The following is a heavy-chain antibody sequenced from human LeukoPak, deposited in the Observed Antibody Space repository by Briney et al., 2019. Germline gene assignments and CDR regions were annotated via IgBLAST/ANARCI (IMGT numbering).Heavy chain of an antibody. D-gene: IGHD3-16*01. V-gene: IGHV1-18*01. CDR2: FSAYSDNT. J-gene: IGHJ4*02. Sequence: ASVKVSCKASGYTFRSHSITWVRQAPGQGFEWMGWFSAYSDNTNYAQNFQGRVTMTADTSTSTAYMELRSLRSDDTAVYYCARSRGITTFGYYFDYWGKGTRVTVSS. CDR3: ARSRGITTFGYYFDY. CDR1: GYTFRSHS.